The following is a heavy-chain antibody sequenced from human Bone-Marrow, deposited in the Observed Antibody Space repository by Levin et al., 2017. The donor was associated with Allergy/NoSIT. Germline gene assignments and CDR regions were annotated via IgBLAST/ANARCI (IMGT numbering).Heavy chain of an antibody. CDR1: GESFSDYY. CDR2: INYSGST. CDR3: AKGRSYGYNWYFDL. Sequence: PSETLSLTCAVYGESFSDYYWSWIRQPPGKGLEWIGEINYSGSTNYKASLKSRATILVDTSKNQFSLKLSSVIVADTAVYYCAKGRSYGYNWYFDLWGRGTPVTVSS. V-gene: IGHV4-34*01. D-gene: IGHD5-18*01. J-gene: IGHJ2*01.